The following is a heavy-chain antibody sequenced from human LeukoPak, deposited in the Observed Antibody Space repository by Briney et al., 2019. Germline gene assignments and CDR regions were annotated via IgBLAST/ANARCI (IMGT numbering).Heavy chain of an antibody. CDR3: ARDSIPYSSGWSRFDP. J-gene: IGHJ5*02. Sequence: ASVKVSCKASGGTFSSYAISWVRQAPGQGLEWMGRIIPILGIANYAQRFQGRVTITADKSTSTAYMELSSLRSEDTAVYYCARDSIPYSSGWSRFDPWGQGTLVTVSS. CDR2: IIPILGIA. CDR1: GGTFSSYA. D-gene: IGHD6-19*01. V-gene: IGHV1-69*04.